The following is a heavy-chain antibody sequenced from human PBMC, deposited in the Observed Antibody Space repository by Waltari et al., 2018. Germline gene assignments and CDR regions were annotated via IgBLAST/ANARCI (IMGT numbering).Heavy chain of an antibody. CDR1: GFTLSRYG. J-gene: IGHJ3*02. V-gene: IGHV3-7*01. D-gene: IGHD3-22*01. CDR2: IMTDGGEE. CDR3: ARDQWFAFDI. Sequence: EVQLVESGGGLVQPGGSLRLSCAASGFTLSRYGMSWVRQAPGKGPEWVANIMTDGGEEYYVDSVRGRFTISRDNAKNSLYLQMNSLRPEDTAVYYCARDQWFAFDIWGHGTMVTVSS.